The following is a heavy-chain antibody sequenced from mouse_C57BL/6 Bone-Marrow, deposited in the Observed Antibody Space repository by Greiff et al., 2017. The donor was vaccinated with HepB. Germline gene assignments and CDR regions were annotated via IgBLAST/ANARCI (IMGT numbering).Heavy chain of an antibody. D-gene: IGHD1-1*01. CDR1: GFTFTDYY. CDR2: IRNKANGYTT. V-gene: IGHV7-3*01. J-gene: IGHJ1*03. Sequence: EVKLMESGGGLVQPGGSLSLSCAASGFTFTDYYMSWVRQPPGKALEWLGFIRNKANGYTTEYSASVKGRFTISRDNSQSILYLQMNALRAEDSATYYCARYIPSSSHWYFDVWGTGTTVTVSS. CDR3: ARYIPSSSHWYFDV.